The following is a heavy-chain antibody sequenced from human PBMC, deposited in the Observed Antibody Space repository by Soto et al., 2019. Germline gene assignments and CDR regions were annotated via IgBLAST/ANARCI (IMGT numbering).Heavy chain of an antibody. Sequence: QVRLVQSGAEVKKTGSSVKVSCEASGTTFSNFAIGWVRQAPGQGLEWMGGIILPFGTPNYAQKFQGRVTTSSHDSTTTPYLELRGLRSEDTAVYYCVRGPASEGYLDSWGQGPLVTLSS. V-gene: IGHV1-69*05. J-gene: IGHJ4*02. CDR1: GTTFSNFA. CDR3: VRGPASEGYLDS. CDR2: IILPFGTP. D-gene: IGHD6-25*01.